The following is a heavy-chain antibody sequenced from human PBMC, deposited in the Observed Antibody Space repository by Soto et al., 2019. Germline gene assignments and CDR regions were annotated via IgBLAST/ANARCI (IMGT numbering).Heavy chain of an antibody. V-gene: IGHV1-18*04. CDR2: ISAYNGNT. D-gene: IGHD3-9*01. J-gene: IGHJ4*01. CDR3: ARGHYDILTGYLFSYFDY. Sequence: AASVKVSCKASGYTFTSYGISWVRQAPGQGLEWMGWISAYNGNTNYAQKLQGRVTMTTDTSTSTAYMELRSLRSDDTAVYYCARGHYDILTGYLFSYFDYWGQGTLVTVSS. CDR1: GYTFTSYG.